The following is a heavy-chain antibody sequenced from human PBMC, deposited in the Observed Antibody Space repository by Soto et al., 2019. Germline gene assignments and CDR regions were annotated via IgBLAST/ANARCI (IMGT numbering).Heavy chain of an antibody. Sequence: EVPLLESGGGLVQPGGSLRLSCAASGFTFSSYAMSWVRQAPGKGLEWVSAISGSGGSTYYADSVKGRFTISRDNSKNTLYLQMNSLRAEDTAVYYCAKDDCSSTSCYLLSAFDIWGQGTMVTVSS. CDR2: ISGSGGST. J-gene: IGHJ3*02. D-gene: IGHD2-2*01. CDR1: GFTFSSYA. CDR3: AKDDCSSTSCYLLSAFDI. V-gene: IGHV3-23*01.